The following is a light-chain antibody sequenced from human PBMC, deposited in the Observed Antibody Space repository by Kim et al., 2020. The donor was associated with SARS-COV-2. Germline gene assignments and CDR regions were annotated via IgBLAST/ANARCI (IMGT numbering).Light chain of an antibody. CDR1: QGISSY. J-gene: IGKJ4*01. CDR2: SAS. V-gene: IGKV1-9*01. CDR3: LQLSTYPLT. Sequence: GDRVTITCRASQGISSYLAWYQQKPGLAPKVLIYSASTLQSGVPSRFSGSGSGTDFTLTISSLQPEDFATYYCLQLSTYPLTFGGGTKVDIK.